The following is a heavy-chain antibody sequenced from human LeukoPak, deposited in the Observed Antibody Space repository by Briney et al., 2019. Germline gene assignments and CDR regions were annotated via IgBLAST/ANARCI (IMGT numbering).Heavy chain of an antibody. CDR3: ASIGYGNNWFDP. CDR2: MNPNSGNT. V-gene: IGHV1-8*01. Sequence: ASVKVSCKASGYTFTSYDINWVRQAAGQGLEWMGWMNPNSGNTGYAQKFQGRVTMTRNTSISTAYMELSSLRSEDTAVYYCASIGYGNNWFDPWGQGTLVTVSS. CDR1: GYTFTSYD. J-gene: IGHJ5*02. D-gene: IGHD5-12*01.